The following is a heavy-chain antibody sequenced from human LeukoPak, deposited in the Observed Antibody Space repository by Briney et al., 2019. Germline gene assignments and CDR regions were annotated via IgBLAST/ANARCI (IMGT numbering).Heavy chain of an antibody. CDR3: AKLPSYSYGYNF. J-gene: IGHJ4*02. D-gene: IGHD5-18*01. CDR2: ISGSGGST. CDR1: RFTFSSYA. Sequence: GGSLRLSCAATRFTFSSYAMNWVRQAPGKGLEWVSGISGSGGSTDYADSVKGRFTISRDNSKNTLYLQMNSLRAEDTAVYYCAKLPSYSYGYNFWGQGTLVTVSS. V-gene: IGHV3-23*01.